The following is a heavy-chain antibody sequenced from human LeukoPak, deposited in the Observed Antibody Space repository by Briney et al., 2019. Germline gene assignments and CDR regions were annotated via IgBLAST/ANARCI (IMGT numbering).Heavy chain of an antibody. D-gene: IGHD4-4*01. V-gene: IGHV4-30-2*01. CDR2: ISHSGST. CDR3: ARRYDYIPSWFDP. Sequence: PSQTLSLTCAVSGGSISSGGYYWSWIRQPPGKGLEWIGEISHSGSTNYNPSLKSRVTISVDTSKNQFSLKLSSVTAADTAVYYCARRYDYIPSWFDPWGQGTLVTVSS. CDR1: GGSISSGGYY. J-gene: IGHJ5*02.